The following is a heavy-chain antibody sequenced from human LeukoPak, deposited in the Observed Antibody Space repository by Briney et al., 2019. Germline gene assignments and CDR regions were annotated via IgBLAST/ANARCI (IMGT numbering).Heavy chain of an antibody. Sequence: SETLSLTCTVSGDSISNYYWGWIRRPPGKGLEWIGTIYYSGSTYYNTSLKSRVTISVDTSKNQFSLKLSSVTAADTAVYYCARLETTGAGVAVAASFFFDYWGQGTLVTVSS. D-gene: IGHD6-19*01. V-gene: IGHV4-39*01. CDR3: ARLETTGAGVAVAASFFFDY. CDR2: IYYSGST. CDR1: GDSISNYY. J-gene: IGHJ4*02.